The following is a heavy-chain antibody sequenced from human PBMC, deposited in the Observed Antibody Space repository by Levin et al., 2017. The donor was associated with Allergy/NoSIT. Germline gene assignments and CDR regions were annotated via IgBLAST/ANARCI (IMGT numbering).Heavy chain of an antibody. CDR3: ARDGNFDY. Sequence: ASVKVSCKTSGYTFTDYYMHWVRQAPGEGLEWMGWINPNGGGTNFAQKFQGRVTMTRDTSISTAYMELSRLRSDDTAIYYCARDGNFDYWGQGTLVTVSS. CDR1: GYTFTDYY. D-gene: IGHD1-1*01. V-gene: IGHV1-2*02. CDR2: INPNGGGT. J-gene: IGHJ4*02.